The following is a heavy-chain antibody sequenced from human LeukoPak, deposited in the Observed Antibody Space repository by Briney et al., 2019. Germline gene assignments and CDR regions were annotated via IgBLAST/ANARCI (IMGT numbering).Heavy chain of an antibody. CDR1: GYTFTSYG. D-gene: IGHD3-16*01. J-gene: IGHJ4*02. CDR3: GRGGWGDYFDY. Sequence: ASVKVSCKASGYTFTSYGISWVRQAPGQGLEWMGWISAYNGNTNYAQKLQGRVTMTTDTSTSTAYMELRSLTSDDTAGYYWGRGGWGDYFDYWGQGTLVTVSS. V-gene: IGHV1-18*01. CDR2: ISAYNGNT.